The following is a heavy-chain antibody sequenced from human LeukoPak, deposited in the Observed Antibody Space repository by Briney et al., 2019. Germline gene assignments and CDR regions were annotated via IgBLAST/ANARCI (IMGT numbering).Heavy chain of an antibody. J-gene: IGHJ4*02. V-gene: IGHV1-2*02. CDR1: GYTFTGYY. Sequence: ASVKVSCKASGYTFTGYYMHWVRQAPGQGLEWMGWIDPNTGGTNYAQEFQGRVTMTRDTSISTAYMELSRLRSDDTAVYYCARGNYDFWTYWGQGTLVTVSS. CDR3: ARGNYDFWTY. D-gene: IGHD3-3*01. CDR2: IDPNTGGT.